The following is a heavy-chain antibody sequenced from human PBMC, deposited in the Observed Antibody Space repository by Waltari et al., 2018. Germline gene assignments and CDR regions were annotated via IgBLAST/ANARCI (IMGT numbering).Heavy chain of an antibody. V-gene: IGHV3-7*01. Sequence: EIQLVASGGGLVQPGGSWSLSCPASGFTCSIHWYIWVRQSPRQAPGKGLEWVANINEDESEKNQVDSMKGRLTISRDNAKNSLYLQMNSLRVEDTAVYYCARDVNGGYFDYWGRGTLVTVSS. CDR2: INEDESEK. CDR1: GFTCSIHW. J-gene: IGHJ4*02. CDR3: ARDVNGGYFDY. D-gene: IGHD2-8*01.